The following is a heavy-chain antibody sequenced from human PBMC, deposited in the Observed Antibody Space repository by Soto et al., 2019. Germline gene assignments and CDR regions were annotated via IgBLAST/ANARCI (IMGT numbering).Heavy chain of an antibody. CDR1: SGSITSNNW. CDR3: ASKGVVVVTAPYSFDV. V-gene: IGHV4-4*02. CDR2: IYNSGRT. J-gene: IGHJ3*01. D-gene: IGHD2-15*01. Sequence: QVQLQESGPGLVKPSGTLSLTCAVSSGSITSNNWWSWVRQPPGKGLEWIGEIYNSGRTNYNPSLKSRVTISVDKSKNQFSLTLSSVTAADTAIYYCASKGVVVVTAPYSFDVWGQGTLVTVSS.